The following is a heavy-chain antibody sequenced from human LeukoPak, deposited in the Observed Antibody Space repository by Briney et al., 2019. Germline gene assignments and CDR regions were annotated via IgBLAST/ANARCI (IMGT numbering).Heavy chain of an antibody. J-gene: IGHJ3*02. CDR2: ISYDGNNK. Sequence: GGSLRLSCAASGFTFSSYGIHWVRQAPGKGLEWVAVISYDGNNKYYADSVKGRFTISRDNSKNTLYLQMNSLRAEDTAVYYCAKDRGGAYYESSVDIWGQGTMVTVSS. CDR1: GFTFSSYG. D-gene: IGHD3-22*01. V-gene: IGHV3-30*18. CDR3: AKDRGGAYYESSVDI.